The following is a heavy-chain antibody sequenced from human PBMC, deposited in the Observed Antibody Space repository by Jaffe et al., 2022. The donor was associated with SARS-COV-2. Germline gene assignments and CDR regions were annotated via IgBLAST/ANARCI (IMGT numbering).Heavy chain of an antibody. D-gene: IGHD3-10*01. CDR2: INHGGIT. CDR1: SGSLSGYY. J-gene: IGHJ4*02. Sequence: QVQLQQWGAGLLKPSETLSLTCAVYSGSLSGYYWSWIRQPPGKGLEWIGEINHGGITNYNPSLKSRVTISVDTSENQFSLMLSSVTAADTAVYYCARVGYFYYGSGTYYNGLDYWGQGTLVTVSS. V-gene: IGHV4-34*01. CDR3: ARVGYFYYGSGTYYNGLDY.